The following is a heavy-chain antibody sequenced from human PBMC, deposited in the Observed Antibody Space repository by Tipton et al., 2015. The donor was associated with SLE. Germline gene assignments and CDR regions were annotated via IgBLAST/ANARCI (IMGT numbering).Heavy chain of an antibody. CDR2: ISYEGSNK. D-gene: IGHD4-17*01. Sequence: SLRLSCAASGFTFSSYAMHWVRQAPGKGLEWVAVISYEGSNKYYADSVKGRFTISRDNSKNTLYLQMNSLRAEDTAVYYCALGLTPMTTHYYGMDVWGQGTTVTVSS. J-gene: IGHJ6*02. V-gene: IGHV3-30-3*01. CDR1: GFTFSSYA. CDR3: ALGLTPMTTHYYGMDV.